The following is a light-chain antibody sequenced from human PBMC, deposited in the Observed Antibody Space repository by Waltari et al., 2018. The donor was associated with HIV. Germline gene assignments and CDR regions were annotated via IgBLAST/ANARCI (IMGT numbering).Light chain of an antibody. Sequence: QSVLTQPPSASGTPGQRVTISCSCTRSNIGSNTVNWYQLLPGTAPKLLIYNDNERPSGVPGRFSGSRSGASASLAISGLQPEDEADYYCSSWDDRLNGQGVFGGGTKLTVL. V-gene: IGLV1-44*01. CDR3: SSWDDRLNGQGV. CDR1: RSNIGSNT. CDR2: NDN. J-gene: IGLJ3*02.